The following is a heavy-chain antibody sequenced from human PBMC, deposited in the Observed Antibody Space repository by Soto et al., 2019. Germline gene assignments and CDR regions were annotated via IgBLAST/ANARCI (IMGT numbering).Heavy chain of an antibody. V-gene: IGHV3-73*01. CDR2: IRRKANSYAK. D-gene: IGHD3-22*01. CDR1: GFTFSGSA. J-gene: IGHJ6*02. CDR3: TRHPDRSTYYYDSSGYYYYGMDV. Sequence: GGSLRLSCAASGFTFSGSAMHWVRQASGKGLEWVGRIRRKANSYAKAYAASVKGRFTISRDNSKDTAYLQMNSLKTEETAVYYCTRHPDRSTYYYDSSGYYYYGMDVWGQGTTVTVSS.